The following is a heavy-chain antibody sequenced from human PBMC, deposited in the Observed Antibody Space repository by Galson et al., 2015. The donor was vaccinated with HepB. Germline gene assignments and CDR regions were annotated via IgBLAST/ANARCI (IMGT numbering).Heavy chain of an antibody. CDR2: ISWNSGSI. D-gene: IGHD2-2*01. V-gene: IGHV3-9*01. J-gene: IGHJ4*02. CDR3: AKDIGYCSSTSCRGPFDY. Sequence: SLRLSCAASGFTFDDYAMHWVQQAPGKGLEWVSGISWNSGSIGYADSVKGRFTISRDNAKNSLFLQMNSLSAEDTALYYCAKDIGYCSSTSCRGPFDYWGQGTLVTVSS. CDR1: GFTFDDYA.